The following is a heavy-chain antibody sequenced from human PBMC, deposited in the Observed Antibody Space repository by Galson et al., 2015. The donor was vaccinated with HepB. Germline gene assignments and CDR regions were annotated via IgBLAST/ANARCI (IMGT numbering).Heavy chain of an antibody. CDR1: GCSFTSYW. CDR2: IYPGDSET. CDR3: ARSSDYHSTGY. Sequence: QSGAEVKKPGESLKISCKGSGCSFTSYWIGWVRQMPGRGLECMGIIYPGDSETRYSPSFQGQATISADKSINTAYLQWSSLKASDTAMYYCARSSDYHSTGYWGQGTLVTVSS. D-gene: IGHD3-22*01. V-gene: IGHV5-51*03. J-gene: IGHJ4*02.